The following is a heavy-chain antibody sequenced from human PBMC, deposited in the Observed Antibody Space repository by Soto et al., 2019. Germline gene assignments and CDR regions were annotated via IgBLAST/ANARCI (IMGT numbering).Heavy chain of an antibody. J-gene: IGHJ4*02. Sequence: QVQLQESGPGLVKPSQTLSLTCAVSGGSISSGGAYYWSWIRQSPGKGLEWIAYIHYSGSTYYNSSLKIRVTISEDTAESQCSLKVGSVTAADTAVYYCARSPKGLGNFDYWGQGTLVTVSS. CDR2: IHYSGST. V-gene: IGHV4-30-4*01. CDR3: ARSPKGLGNFDY. CDR1: GGSISSGGAYY. D-gene: IGHD3-10*01.